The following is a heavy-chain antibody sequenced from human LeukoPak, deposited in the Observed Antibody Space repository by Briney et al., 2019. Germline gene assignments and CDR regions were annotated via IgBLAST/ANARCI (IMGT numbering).Heavy chain of an antibody. J-gene: IGHJ6*02. CDR2: MNPNSGNT. CDR3: AGVYSYGPYYYYGMDV. V-gene: IGHV1-8*01. Sequence: ASVKVSCKASGYTLTSYDINWVRQATGQGLEWMGWMNPNSGNTGYAQKFQGRVTMTRNTSISTAYMELSSLRSEDTAVYYCAGVYSYGPYYYYGMDVWGQGTTVTVSS. D-gene: IGHD5-18*01. CDR1: GYTLTSYD.